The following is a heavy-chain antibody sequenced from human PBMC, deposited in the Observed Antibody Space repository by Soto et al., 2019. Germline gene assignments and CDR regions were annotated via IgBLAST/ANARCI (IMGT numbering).Heavy chain of an antibody. CDR1: GGSVSSGSYY. V-gene: IGHV4-61*01. J-gene: IGHJ4*02. Sequence: QVQLQESGPGLVKPSETLSLTCTVSGGSVSSGSYYWSWIRQPPGKGLEWIGYIYYSGSTNYNPSRKRRVTISVDTSKNLFSLKLSSVTAADTAVYYCARSVVVAATGGFYFDYWGQGTLVTVSS. D-gene: IGHD2-15*01. CDR3: ARSVVVAATGGFYFDY. CDR2: IYYSGST.